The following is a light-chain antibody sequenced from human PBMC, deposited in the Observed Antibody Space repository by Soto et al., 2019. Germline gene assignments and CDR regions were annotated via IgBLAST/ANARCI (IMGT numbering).Light chain of an antibody. CDR1: SSNIGSNY. CDR2: SNN. V-gene: IGLV1-47*02. CDR3: AAWDDSLSGPSWV. J-gene: IGLJ3*02. Sequence: QSVLTQPPSASGTPGQRVTISCSGSSSNIGSNYVYWYQQLPGTAPKLLIYSNNQRPSGVPDRFSGSKSGTSASLAISGLRSEDEADYYGAAWDDSLSGPSWVFGGGTKLTVL.